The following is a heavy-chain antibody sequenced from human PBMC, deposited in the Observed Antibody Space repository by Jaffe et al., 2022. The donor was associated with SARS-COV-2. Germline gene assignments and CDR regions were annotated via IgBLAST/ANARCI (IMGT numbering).Heavy chain of an antibody. D-gene: IGHD5-12*01. CDR1: GGSISSSSYY. V-gene: IGHV4-39*01. CDR3: ARPSMATSDAFDI. CDR2: IYYSGST. Sequence: QLQLQESGPGLVKPSETLSLTCTVSGGSISSSSYYWGWIRQPPGKGLEWIGSIYYSGSTYYNPSLKSRVTISVDTSKNQFSLKLSSVTAADTAVYYCARPSMATSDAFDIWGQGTMVTVSS. J-gene: IGHJ3*02.